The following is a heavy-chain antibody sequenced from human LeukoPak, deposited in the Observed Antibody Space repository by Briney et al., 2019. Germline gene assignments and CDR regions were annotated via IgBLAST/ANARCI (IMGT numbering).Heavy chain of an antibody. Sequence: GGSLRLSCVASGLSFSGQWLNWVRQAPGQGLEWVAKIKHDGGEKYYVDSVKGRFTISRDDGQNSLSLHMNSVRAEDTAVYYCGYTNNFYHWGQGALVVVSA. CDR1: GLSFSGQW. V-gene: IGHV3-7*01. J-gene: IGHJ4*02. CDR3: GYTNNFYH. CDR2: IKHDGGEK. D-gene: IGHD3-16*02.